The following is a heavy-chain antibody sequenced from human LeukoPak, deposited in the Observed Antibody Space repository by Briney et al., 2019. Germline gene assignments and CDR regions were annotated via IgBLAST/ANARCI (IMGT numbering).Heavy chain of an antibody. V-gene: IGHV3-30*04. CDR1: GLTFNRYA. Sequence: GGSLRLSCAASGLTFNRYAMHWVRQAPGKGLEWVAVISYDGSNKYYAGSVKGRFTISRDNSKNTLYLQMNSLRVEDTAVYYCARDAHYDFWSGYYSTWPLGYWGQGTLVTVSS. CDR3: ARDAHYDFWSGYYSTWPLGY. CDR2: ISYDGSNK. D-gene: IGHD3-3*01. J-gene: IGHJ4*02.